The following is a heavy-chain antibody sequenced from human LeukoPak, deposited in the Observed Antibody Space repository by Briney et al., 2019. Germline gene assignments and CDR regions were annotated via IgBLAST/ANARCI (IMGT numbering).Heavy chain of an antibody. V-gene: IGHV3-53*01. CDR2: IYSGGAT. Sequence: GGSLRLSCAASGFIVSDDYISWVRQTPGKGLEWVSVIYSGGATFYADSVKGRFTISRDNSKNTVHLQMNSLRAEDTAVYYCASGGKYCTGGACYGDWGQGTLVAVSS. CDR3: ASGGKYCTGGACYGD. CDR1: GFIVSDDY. D-gene: IGHD2-8*02. J-gene: IGHJ4*02.